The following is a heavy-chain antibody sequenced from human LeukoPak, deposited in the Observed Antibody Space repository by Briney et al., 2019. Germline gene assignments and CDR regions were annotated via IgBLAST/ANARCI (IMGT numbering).Heavy chain of an antibody. Sequence: GGSLRLSCAASGFSFSNNDMHWVRQFSGKGLEWVSGLGVAGDRYYPVSVRGRFTVSRDRAGTYLYLQMNSLSAGDTAVYYCARGHYYGSGGDTFDVWDKGTMVIVSS. CDR3: ARGHYYGSGGDTFDV. V-gene: IGHV3-13*01. D-gene: IGHD3-10*01. CDR1: GFSFSNND. J-gene: IGHJ3*01. CDR2: LGVAGDR.